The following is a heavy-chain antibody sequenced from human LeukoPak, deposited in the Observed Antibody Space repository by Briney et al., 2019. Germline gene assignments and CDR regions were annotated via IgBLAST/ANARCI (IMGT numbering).Heavy chain of an antibody. J-gene: IGHJ4*02. V-gene: IGHV4-59*08. D-gene: IGHD1-26*01. CDR2: IYYSGST. Sequence: SETLSLTCTVSGGSISSYYWSWIRQPPEKGLEWIGYIYYSGSTNYNPSLKSRVTISVDTSKNQFSLKLSSVTAADTAVYYCARVLGGGSYRPEFDYWGQGTLVTVSS. CDR1: GGSISSYY. CDR3: ARVLGGGSYRPEFDY.